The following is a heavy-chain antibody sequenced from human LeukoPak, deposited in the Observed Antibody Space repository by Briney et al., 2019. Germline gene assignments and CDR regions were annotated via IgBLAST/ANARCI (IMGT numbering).Heavy chain of an antibody. CDR2: ISSSSSTI. D-gene: IGHD5-18*01. J-gene: IGHJ4*02. V-gene: IGHV3-48*01. CDR3: ARERGYSYGYSDY. CDR1: GFTFSSYS. Sequence: PGGSLRLSCAASGFTFSSYSMNWVRQAPGKGLEWVSYISSSSSTIYYADSVKGRFTISRDNAKNSLYLQMNSLRAEDTAVCYCARERGYSYGYSDYWGQGTLVTVSS.